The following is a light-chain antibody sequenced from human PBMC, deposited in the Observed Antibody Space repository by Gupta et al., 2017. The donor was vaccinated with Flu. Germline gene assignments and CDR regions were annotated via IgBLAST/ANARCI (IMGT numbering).Light chain of an antibody. V-gene: IGLV1-51*02. Sequence: QSVLTQPPSVSAAPGQKVTISCSGSSSNIGNNYVSWYQQLPGTAPKLLIYENNKRPSGIPDRFSGSKSGTSDTLSITGLQTGDEADYYCGTWDSSLSAVFGGGTKLTVL. CDR1: SSNIGNNY. CDR3: GTWDSSLSAV. CDR2: ENN. J-gene: IGLJ2*01.